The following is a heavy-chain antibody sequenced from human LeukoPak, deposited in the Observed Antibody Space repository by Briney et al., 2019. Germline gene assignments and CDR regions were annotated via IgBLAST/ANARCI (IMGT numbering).Heavy chain of an antibody. V-gene: IGHV4-59*01. J-gene: IGHJ3*02. D-gene: IGHD3-22*01. CDR3: ARSGPYYYDSSDKEGAFDI. CDR1: GGSISSYY. Sequence: PSETLSLTCTVSGGSISSYYWSWIRQPPGKGLEWIGYIYYSGGTNYNPSLMSRVTISVDTSKNQFSLKLSSLTAADTAVYYCARSGPYYYDSSDKEGAFDIWGQGTMVTVSS. CDR2: IYYSGGT.